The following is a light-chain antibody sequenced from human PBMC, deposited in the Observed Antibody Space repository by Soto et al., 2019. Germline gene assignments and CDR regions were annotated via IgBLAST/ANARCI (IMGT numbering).Light chain of an antibody. CDR1: QGIGTD. CDR3: QQYDSFSVT. J-gene: IGKJ5*01. CDR2: STS. V-gene: IGKV1-17*01. Sequence: DIQMTQSPSSLSASVGDRVTITCRASQGIGTDLGWYRQKPGRAPERLIYSTSSLQSGVPSRFSGSGSGTEFRLTISTMQPDDFATYYCQQYDSFSVTFGQGTRLEIK.